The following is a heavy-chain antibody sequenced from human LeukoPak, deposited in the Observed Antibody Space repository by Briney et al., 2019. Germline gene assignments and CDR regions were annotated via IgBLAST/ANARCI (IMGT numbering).Heavy chain of an antibody. CDR3: ARVLSGSWDWFDP. CDR2: INPDGSTT. J-gene: IGHJ5*02. CDR1: GFTFSSYW. V-gene: IGHV3-74*01. D-gene: IGHD3-22*01. Sequence: PGGSLRLSCAASGFTFSSYWMHWVRHAPGKGLEWVSRINPDGSTTTYADSVKGRFTISRDNAKNTVYLQMNSLRAEDTAVYYCARVLSGSWDWFDPWGQGTLVTVSS.